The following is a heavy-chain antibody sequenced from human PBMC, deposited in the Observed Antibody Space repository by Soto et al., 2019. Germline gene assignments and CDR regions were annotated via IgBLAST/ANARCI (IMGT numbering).Heavy chain of an antibody. CDR1: GGTFSSYA. D-gene: IGHD3-22*01. CDR3: ARVYYYDSSGSPDAFDI. J-gene: IGHJ3*02. Sequence: SVKVSCKASGGTFSSYAISWVRQAPGQGLEWMGGIIPIFSTANYAQKFQGRVTITADESTSTAYMELSSLRSEDTAVYYCARVYYYDSSGSPDAFDIWGQGTMVTVSS. CDR2: IIPIFSTA. V-gene: IGHV1-69*13.